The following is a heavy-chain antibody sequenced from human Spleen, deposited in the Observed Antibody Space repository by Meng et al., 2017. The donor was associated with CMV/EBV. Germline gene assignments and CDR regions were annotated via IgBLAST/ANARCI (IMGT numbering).Heavy chain of an antibody. CDR3: ARDSAGLKDIVVYNYRAFDI. J-gene: IGHJ3*02. CDR2: IIPILGIA. D-gene: IGHD2-15*01. V-gene: IGHV1-69*04. CDR1: GYTFTSYG. Sequence: SVKVSCKTSGYTFTSYGINWVRQAPGQGLEWMGRIIPILGIANYAQKFQGRVTITADKSTSTAYMELSSLRSEDTAVYYCARDSAGLKDIVVYNYRAFDIWGQGTMVTVSS.